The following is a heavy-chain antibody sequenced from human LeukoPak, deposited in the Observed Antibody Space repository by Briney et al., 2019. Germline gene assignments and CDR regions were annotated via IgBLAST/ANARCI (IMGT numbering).Heavy chain of an antibody. CDR2: IYYSGST. D-gene: IGHD2-2*01. CDR3: ARDRCNSTTCPSRGAFDI. CDR1: GGSISSYY. Sequence: SETLSLTCTVSGGSISSYYWSWIRQPPGKGLEWIGYIYYSGSTNYNPSLKSRVTMSVDTSKNQFSLKLSSVTAADTAVYYCARDRCNSTTCPSRGAFDIWGQGTRV. V-gene: IGHV4-59*12. J-gene: IGHJ3*02.